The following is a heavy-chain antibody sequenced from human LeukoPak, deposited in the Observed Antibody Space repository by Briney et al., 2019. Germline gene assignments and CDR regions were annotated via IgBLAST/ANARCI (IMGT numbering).Heavy chain of an antibody. J-gene: IGHJ5*02. CDR2: IYHSGST. CDR1: GGSISSYY. CDR3: ARDLGGATSWFDP. Sequence: SETLSLTCTVSGGSISSYYWSWIRQPPGKGLEWIGYIYHSGSTYYNPSLKSRVTISVDRSKNQFSLKLSSVTAADTAVYYCARDLGGATSWFDPWGQGTLVTVSS. V-gene: IGHV4-59*12. D-gene: IGHD1-26*01.